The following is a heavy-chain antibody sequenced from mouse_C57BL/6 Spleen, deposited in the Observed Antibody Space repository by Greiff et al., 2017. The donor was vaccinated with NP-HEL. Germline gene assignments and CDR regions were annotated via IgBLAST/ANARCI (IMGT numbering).Heavy chain of an antibody. Sequence: VQLQQSGPELVKPGASVKMSCKASGYTFTDYNMHWVKQSHGKSLEWIGYINPNNGGTSYNQKFKGKATLTVNKSSSTAYMELRSLTSEDSAVYYCVRGAWDWYFDVWGTGTTVTVSS. CDR3: VRGAWDWYFDV. CDR1: GYTFTDYN. J-gene: IGHJ1*03. CDR2: INPNNGGT. D-gene: IGHD4-1*01. V-gene: IGHV1-22*01.